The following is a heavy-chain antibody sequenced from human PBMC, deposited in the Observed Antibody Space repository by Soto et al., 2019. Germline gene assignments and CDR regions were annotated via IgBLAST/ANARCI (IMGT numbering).Heavy chain of an antibody. J-gene: IGHJ6*02. CDR3: VGALTYEVPYYYYGMDV. V-gene: IGHV3-7*01. D-gene: IGHD3-16*01. Sequence: PEGSLRLSCEASGFMFSTYLMSWVRQAPGNGLEWVANIKQGGNEKFYVDSVKGRFTISRDNAKKSLFLQMNSLRPEDTAVYYCVGALTYEVPYYYYGMDVWGQGTTVTVSS. CDR2: IKQGGNEK. CDR1: GFMFSTYL.